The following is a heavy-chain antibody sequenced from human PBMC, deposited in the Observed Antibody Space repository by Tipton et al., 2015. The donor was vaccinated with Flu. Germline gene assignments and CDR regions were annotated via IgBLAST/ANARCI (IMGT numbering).Heavy chain of an antibody. CDR3: ARSDPYYYGSGSYSLMVPFDY. CDR2: ISAYNGNT. V-gene: IGHV1-18*01. CDR1: GYTFTSYG. Sequence: QVQLVQSGAEVKKPGASVKVSCKASGYTFTSYGISWVRQAPGQGLEWMGWISAYNGNTNYAQKLRGRVTMTTDTSTSTAYMELRSLRSDDTAVYYCARSDPYYYGSGSYSLMVPFDYWGQGTLVTVSS. J-gene: IGHJ4*02. D-gene: IGHD3-10*01.